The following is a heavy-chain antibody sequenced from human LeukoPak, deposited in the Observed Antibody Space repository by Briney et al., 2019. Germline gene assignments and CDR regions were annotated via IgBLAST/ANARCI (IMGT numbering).Heavy chain of an antibody. Sequence: SETLSLTCTVSGGSISSSSYYWSWIRQPPGKGLEWIGYIYHSGSTYYNPSLKSRVTISVDRSKNQFSLKLSSVTAADTAVYYCARGVLRFLEWPQSQYYFDYWGQGTLVTVSS. CDR1: GGSISSSSYY. CDR2: IYHSGST. J-gene: IGHJ4*02. CDR3: ARGVLRFLEWPQSQYYFDY. V-gene: IGHV4-30-2*01. D-gene: IGHD3-3*01.